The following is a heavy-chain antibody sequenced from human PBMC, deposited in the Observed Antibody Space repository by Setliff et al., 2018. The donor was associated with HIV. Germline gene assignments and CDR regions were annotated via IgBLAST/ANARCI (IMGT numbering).Heavy chain of an antibody. D-gene: IGHD3-10*01. J-gene: IGHJ4*02. CDR3: ARRIWFGTTDY. V-gene: IGHV4-38-2*01. CDR2: IYHTGSS. Sequence: SETLSLTCDVSGFSISSRYYWGWIRQSPGKGLEWIGNIYHTGSSYYNPSLNDRATISLDTSKNQFSLKLNSVTAADTAVYYCARRIWFGTTDYWGQGTLVTVSS. CDR1: GFSISSRYY.